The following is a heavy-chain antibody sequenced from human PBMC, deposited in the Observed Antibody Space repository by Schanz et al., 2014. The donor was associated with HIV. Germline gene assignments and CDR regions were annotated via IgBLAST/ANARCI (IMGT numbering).Heavy chain of an antibody. CDR1: GGTFSIYA. J-gene: IGHJ4*02. CDR2: MNPNSGYT. CDR3: AGSQYKFGSYYFVA. Sequence: QVQLVQSGAEVQKPGSSVKVSCKASGGTFSIYAISWVRQATGLGLEWMGWMNPNSGYTGYAQKFQGRVTMTRHTPTSTAYMELSSLRSDDTAVYYCAGSQYKFGSYYFVAWDQGTLVTVSS. D-gene: IGHD3-10*01. V-gene: IGHV1-8*02.